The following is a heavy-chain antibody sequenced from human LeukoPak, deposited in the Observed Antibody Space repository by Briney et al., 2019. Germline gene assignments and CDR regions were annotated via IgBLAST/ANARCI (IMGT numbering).Heavy chain of an antibody. J-gene: IGHJ6*03. D-gene: IGHD6-6*01. Sequence: SETLSLTCTVSGVSISSHDWSWIRQSPGKGLEWIGYSHYSGDTSYNASLKNRVTISLDTSTNQFSLRLTSVTAADTAVYFCAKGEYSRTSYYPYYMDVWGKGTTVTVSS. V-gene: IGHV4-59*11. CDR2: SHYSGDT. CDR1: GVSISSHD. CDR3: AKGEYSRTSYYPYYMDV.